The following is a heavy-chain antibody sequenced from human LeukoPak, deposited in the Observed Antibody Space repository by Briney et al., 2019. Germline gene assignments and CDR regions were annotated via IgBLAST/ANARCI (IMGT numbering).Heavy chain of an antibody. CDR2: INPNSGGT. Sequence: ASVKVSCKASGYTFTGYYMHWMRQAPGQGLEWMGWINPNSGGTNYAQKFQGRVTMTRDTSISTAYMELSRLRSDDTAVYYCARVLYSSSWDAFDIWGQGTMVTVSS. V-gene: IGHV1-2*02. J-gene: IGHJ3*02. CDR1: GYTFTGYY. CDR3: ARVLYSSSWDAFDI. D-gene: IGHD6-13*01.